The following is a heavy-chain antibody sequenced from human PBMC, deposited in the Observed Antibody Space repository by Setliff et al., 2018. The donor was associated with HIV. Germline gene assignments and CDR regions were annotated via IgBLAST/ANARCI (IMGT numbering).Heavy chain of an antibody. CDR1: GFTFSAYV. Sequence: GGSLRLSCAASGFTFSAYVMSWIRQAPGKGPEWVSSISARSDYTYAADSMKGRFTISRDNSKNTLYLQMNSLRAEDTDIYYCAPIRDGYNYFFDQWGQGTLVTVSS. V-gene: IGHV3-23*01. CDR3: APIRDGYNYFFDQ. D-gene: IGHD5-12*01. CDR2: ISARSDYT. J-gene: IGHJ4*02.